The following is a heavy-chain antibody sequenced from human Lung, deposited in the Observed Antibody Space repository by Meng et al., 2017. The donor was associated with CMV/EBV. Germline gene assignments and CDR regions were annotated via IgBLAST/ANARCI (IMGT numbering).Heavy chain of an antibody. Sequence: ESLKISXAASGFSFSTSWMSWVRRAPGKGLEWVANIYQDGNEKYYVESARGRFTISRANAKNSLYLQMNSLRAEDTAVYFCAKEIDPAVAGNQGYFDYWGQGALVTVSS. J-gene: IGHJ4*02. CDR1: GFSFSTSW. CDR3: AKEIDPAVAGNQGYFDY. D-gene: IGHD6-19*01. CDR2: IYQDGNEK. V-gene: IGHV3-7*01.